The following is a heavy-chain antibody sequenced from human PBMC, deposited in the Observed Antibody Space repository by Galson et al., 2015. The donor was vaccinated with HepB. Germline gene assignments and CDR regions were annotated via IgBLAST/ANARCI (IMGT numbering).Heavy chain of an antibody. CDR3: VKDWAYCGGNCYSYFDY. Sequence: SLRLSCAASGFTFNNYAVHWVRQAPGKGLEYVSGISSNGGSTYYADSVKGRFTISRDNSKNKLYLQMSSLRADDTAVYYCVKDWAYCGGNCYSYFDYWGQGTLVTVSS. D-gene: IGHD2-21*02. V-gene: IGHV3-64D*06. CDR2: ISSNGGST. J-gene: IGHJ4*02. CDR1: GFTFNNYA.